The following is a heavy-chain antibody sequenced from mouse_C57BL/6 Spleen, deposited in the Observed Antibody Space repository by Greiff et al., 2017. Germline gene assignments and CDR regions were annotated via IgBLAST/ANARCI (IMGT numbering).Heavy chain of an antibody. V-gene: IGHV1-78*01. CDR3: ARYYYGSSWYFDY. CDR1: GYTFTDHT. D-gene: IGHD1-1*01. CDR2: IYPRDGST. Sequence: VQLQQSDAELVKPGASVKISCKVSGYTFTDHTIHWMKQRPEQGLEWIGHIYPRDGSTKYNEKFKGKATLTADKSSSTAYMQLNSLTSEDSAVYFCARYYYGSSWYFDYWGQGTTLTVSS. J-gene: IGHJ2*01.